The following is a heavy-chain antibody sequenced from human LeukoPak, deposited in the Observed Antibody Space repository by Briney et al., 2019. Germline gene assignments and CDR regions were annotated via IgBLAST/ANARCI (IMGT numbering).Heavy chain of an antibody. Sequence: SVKVSCKASGGTFISYAISWVRQAPGQGLEWIGRIIPIFGTANYAQKFQGRVTITTDESTSTAYMELSSLRSEDTAVYYCARGDTAMHDGAFDIWGQGTMVTVSS. CDR3: ARGDTAMHDGAFDI. V-gene: IGHV1-69*05. D-gene: IGHD5-18*01. J-gene: IGHJ3*02. CDR2: IIPIFGTA. CDR1: GGTFISYA.